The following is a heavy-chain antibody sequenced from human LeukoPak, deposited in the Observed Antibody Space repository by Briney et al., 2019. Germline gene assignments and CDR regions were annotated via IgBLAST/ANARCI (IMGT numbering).Heavy chain of an antibody. D-gene: IGHD1-26*01. CDR1: GGTFSSYA. J-gene: IGHJ4*02. CDR2: IIPIFGTA. Sequence: GASVKVSCKASGGTFSSYAISWVRQAPGQGLEWMGGIIPIFGTANYAQKFQGRVTITTDESTSTAYMELSSLRPEDTAVYYCARIGSGSPISWGQGTLVTVSS. CDR3: ARIGSGSPIS. V-gene: IGHV1-69*05.